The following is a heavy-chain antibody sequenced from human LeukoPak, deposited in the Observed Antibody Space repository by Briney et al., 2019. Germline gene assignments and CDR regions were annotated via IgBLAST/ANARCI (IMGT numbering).Heavy chain of an antibody. Sequence: SVKVSCKASVGTFSSYAISWVRQAPGQGLEWMGGIIPIFGTANYAQKFQGRVTITADESTSTAYMELSSLRSEDTAVYYCARSGIAAAGYFDYWGQGTLVTVSS. CDR1: VGTFSSYA. D-gene: IGHD6-13*01. CDR2: IIPIFGTA. V-gene: IGHV1-69*13. CDR3: ARSGIAAAGYFDY. J-gene: IGHJ4*02.